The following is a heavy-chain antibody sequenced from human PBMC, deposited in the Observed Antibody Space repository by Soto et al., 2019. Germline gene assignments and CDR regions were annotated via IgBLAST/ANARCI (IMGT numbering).Heavy chain of an antibody. J-gene: IGHJ6*02. CDR1: GGSISSGGYY. Sequence: QVQLQESGPGLVKPSQTLSLTCTVSGGSISSGGYYWSWIRQHPGKGLEWIGYIYYSGSTYYNPSLKSRVTISVETSKNQFSLKLSSVTAADTAVYYCARWGNVLRYFDWKGYYYYGMDVWGQGTTVTVSS. V-gene: IGHV4-31*03. CDR3: ARWGNVLRYFDWKGYYYYGMDV. D-gene: IGHD3-9*01. CDR2: IYYSGST.